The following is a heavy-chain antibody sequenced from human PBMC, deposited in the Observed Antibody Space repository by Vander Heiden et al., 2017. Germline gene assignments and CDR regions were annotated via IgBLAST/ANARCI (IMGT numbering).Heavy chain of an antibody. V-gene: IGHV1-69*06. CDR3: FGYDSSGYYYDY. CDR1: GGTFSSYA. D-gene: IGHD3-22*01. Sequence: QVQLVQSGAEVKKPGSSVKVSCKASGGTFSSYAISWVRQAPGQGLEWVGGIIPIFGTANYAQKFQGRVTITADKSTSTAYMELSSLRSEDTAVDYCFGYDSSGYYYDYWGQGTLGTVSS. J-gene: IGHJ4*02. CDR2: IIPIFGTA.